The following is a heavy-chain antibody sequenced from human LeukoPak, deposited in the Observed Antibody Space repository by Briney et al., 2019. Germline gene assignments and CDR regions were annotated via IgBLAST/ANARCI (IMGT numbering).Heavy chain of an antibody. D-gene: IGHD1-26*01. CDR2: IYYSGST. CDR1: GGSISNNNW. J-gene: IGHJ4*02. V-gene: IGHV4-4*02. Sequence: SGTLSLTCAVSGGSISNNNWWSWVRQPPGKGLEWIGSIYYSGSTYYNPSLKSRVTISVDTSKNQFSLKLSSVTAADTAVYYCASNQGMGAYFDSWGQGTLVTVSS. CDR3: ASNQGMGAYFDS.